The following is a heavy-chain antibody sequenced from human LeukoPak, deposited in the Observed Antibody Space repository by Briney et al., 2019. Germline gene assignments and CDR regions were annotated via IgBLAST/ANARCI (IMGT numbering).Heavy chain of an antibody. J-gene: IGHJ6*04. CDR3: AELGITMIGGV. D-gene: IGHD3-10*02. Sequence: LSLTCTVSGGSISSTFYWGWVRQAPGKGLEWVSYISSSGSTIYYADSVKGRFTISRDNAKNSLYLQMNSLRAEDTAVYYCAELGITMIGGVWGKGTTVTISS. CDR1: GGSISSTFY. V-gene: IGHV3-48*03. CDR2: ISSSGSTI.